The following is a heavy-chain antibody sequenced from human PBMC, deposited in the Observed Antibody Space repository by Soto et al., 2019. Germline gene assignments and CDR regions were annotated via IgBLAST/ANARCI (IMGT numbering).Heavy chain of an antibody. J-gene: IGHJ6*02. CDR2: INAGNGNT. D-gene: IGHD3-10*01. CDR3: AMTIPGSEYYYYGMDV. CDR1: GYTFTRST. V-gene: IGHV1-3*01. Sequence: ASVKVSCKTSGYTFTRSTMHWVRQAPGQRLEWMGWINAGNGNTRYSQKFQGRVTITRDTSASTAYMELSSLRSEDTAVYYCAMTIPGSEYYYYGMDVWGQGTTVTV.